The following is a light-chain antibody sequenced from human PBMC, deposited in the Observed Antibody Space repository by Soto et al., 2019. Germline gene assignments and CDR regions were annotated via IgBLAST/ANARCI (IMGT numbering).Light chain of an antibody. J-gene: IGLJ1*01. CDR1: SSDVGSYNL. CDR3: CSYAGSSTYV. Sequence: QCVRTQPASVSGSPGQGITTSCTGTSSDVGSYNLVSWYQQHPGKAPKLMIYEVSKRPSGVSNRFSGSKSGNTASLTISGLQAEDEADYYCCSYAGSSTYVFGTGTKVTVL. CDR2: EVS. V-gene: IGLV2-23*02.